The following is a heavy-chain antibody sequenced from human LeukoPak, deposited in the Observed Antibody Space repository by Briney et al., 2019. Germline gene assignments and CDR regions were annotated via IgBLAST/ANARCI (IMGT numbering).Heavy chain of an antibody. CDR2: IWYDGSNQ. CDR3: ARDTTARYLDY. D-gene: IGHD1-1*01. J-gene: IGHJ4*02. Sequence: PGRSLRLSCAASGFSFRGHGMHWVRQAPGKGLEWVAVIWYDGSNQYYADSVKGRFTISRDNSKNMVFLQMNSLRDDDTAVYYCARDTTARYLDYWGQGTLVIVSS. CDR1: GFSFRGHG. V-gene: IGHV3-33*01.